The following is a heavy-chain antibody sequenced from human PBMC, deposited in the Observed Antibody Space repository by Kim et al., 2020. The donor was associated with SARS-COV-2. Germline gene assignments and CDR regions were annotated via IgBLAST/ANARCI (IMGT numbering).Heavy chain of an antibody. Sequence: ASVKVSCKASGYSFISYDINWVRQATGQGLEWMGWMNPNRGNTGYAQKFQGRVSMTWDTSISTAYMELSSLTSDDTAVYYCARRSGVEAGGIFYYGMDVWGQGTTVTASS. D-gene: IGHD6-13*01. CDR1: GYSFISYD. CDR2: MNPNRGNT. J-gene: IGHJ6*02. V-gene: IGHV1-8*01. CDR3: ARRSGVEAGGIFYYGMDV.